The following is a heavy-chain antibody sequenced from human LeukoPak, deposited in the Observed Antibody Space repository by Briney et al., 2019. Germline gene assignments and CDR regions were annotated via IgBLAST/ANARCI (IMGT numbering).Heavy chain of an antibody. J-gene: IGHJ4*02. CDR1: GGTISSYY. Sequence: SETLSLTCTVSGGTISSYYWSWIRQPPGKGLEWIGYINYSGSTNYNPSLKSRVTISVDTSKNQFSLKLSSVTAADTAVYYCARRIKVTMIVVVMESGFDYWGQGTLVTVSS. CDR2: INYSGST. D-gene: IGHD3-22*01. V-gene: IGHV4-59*08. CDR3: ARRIKVTMIVVVMESGFDY.